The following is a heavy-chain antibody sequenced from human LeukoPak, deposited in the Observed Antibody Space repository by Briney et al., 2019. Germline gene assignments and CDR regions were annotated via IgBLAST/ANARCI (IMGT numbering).Heavy chain of an antibody. V-gene: IGHV4-59*01. J-gene: IGHJ4*02. D-gene: IGHD3-3*01. CDR1: GGSISSYY. CDR2: IYYSGST. CDR3: ARVLRFYYFDY. Sequence: SETLSPTCTVSGGSISSYYWSWIRQPPGKGLEWIGYIYYSGSTNYNPSLKSRVTISVDTSKNQFSLKLSSVTAADTAVYYCARVLRFYYFDYWGQGTLVTVSS.